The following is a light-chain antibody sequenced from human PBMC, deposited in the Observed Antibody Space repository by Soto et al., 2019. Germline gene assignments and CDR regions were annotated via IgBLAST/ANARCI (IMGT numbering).Light chain of an antibody. CDR2: KAS. CDR1: QSISSW. CDR3: QQYNSYSPSWT. Sequence: DIQMTQSPSSLSASLWYIVTITWXASQSISSWLAWYQQKPGKAPKLLIYKASSLESGVPSRFSGSGSGTEFTLTISSLQPDDFATYYCQQYNSYSPSWTFGQGTKVDIK. V-gene: IGKV1-5*03. J-gene: IGKJ1*01.